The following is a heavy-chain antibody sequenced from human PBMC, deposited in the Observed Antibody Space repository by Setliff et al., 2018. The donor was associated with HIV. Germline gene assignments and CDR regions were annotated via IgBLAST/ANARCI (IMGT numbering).Heavy chain of an antibody. Sequence: SETLSLTCTVSGASISSHYWSWIRQPPGKGLEWIGYIYFSGTTNYNPSLKSRVTISVDTSKNQFSLNLNSVTAADTALYYCARRSTVARGVDCFDLWGQGTQVTVSS. D-gene: IGHD3-10*01. V-gene: IGHV4-59*11. CDR2: IYFSGTT. CDR3: ARRSTVARGVDCFDL. J-gene: IGHJ4*02. CDR1: GASISSHY.